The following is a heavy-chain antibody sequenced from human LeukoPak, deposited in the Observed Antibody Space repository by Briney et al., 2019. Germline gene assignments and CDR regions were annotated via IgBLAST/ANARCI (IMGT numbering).Heavy chain of an antibody. D-gene: IGHD1-1*01. V-gene: IGHV5-51*01. J-gene: IGHJ6*03. CDR3: ARHRLERRLVYYYYYMDV. CDR1: GYSFTSYW. Sequence: GESLKISCKGSGYSFTSYWIGWVRQMPGKGLEWMGIIYPGDSDTRYSPSFQGQVTISADKSISTAYLQWSSLKASDTAMYYCARHRLERRLVYYYYYMDVWGKGTTVTVSS. CDR2: IYPGDSDT.